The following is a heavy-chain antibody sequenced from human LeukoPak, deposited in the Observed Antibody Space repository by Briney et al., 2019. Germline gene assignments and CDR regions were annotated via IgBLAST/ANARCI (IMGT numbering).Heavy chain of an antibody. Sequence: GGSLRLSCAASGFTFSSYSMNWIRQAPGKGLEWVSYISSTSTTIYYADSVKGRFTISRDNAKNSLYLQMNSLGDEDTAVYYCVRAGAPDYWGQGTLVTVSS. CDR3: VRAGAPDY. J-gene: IGHJ4*02. D-gene: IGHD3-10*01. CDR1: GFTFSSYS. CDR2: ISSTSTTI. V-gene: IGHV3-48*02.